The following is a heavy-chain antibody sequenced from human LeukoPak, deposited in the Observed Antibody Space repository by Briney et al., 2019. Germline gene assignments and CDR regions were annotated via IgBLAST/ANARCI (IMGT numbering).Heavy chain of an antibody. CDR1: GFTFSSYV. D-gene: IGHD2-8*02. Sequence: PGGSLRLSCAASGFTFSSYVMSWVRQAPGKGLEWVSAISGSGGSTYYADSVKGRFTISRDNSKNTLYLRMNSLRAEDTAVYYCATYRQVLLPFESWGQGTLVTVSS. CDR3: ATYRQVLLPFES. V-gene: IGHV3-23*01. CDR2: ISGSGGST. J-gene: IGHJ4*02.